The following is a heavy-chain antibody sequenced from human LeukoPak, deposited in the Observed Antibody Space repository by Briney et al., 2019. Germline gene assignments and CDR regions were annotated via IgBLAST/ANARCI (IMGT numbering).Heavy chain of an antibody. V-gene: IGHV3-11*01. D-gene: IGHD5-24*01. CDR2: INSSGSTI. CDR1: GFTFSDYY. Sequence: GGSLRLSCAASGFTFSDYYMSWIRQAPGKGLEWVSYINSSGSTIYYADSVKGRFTISRDNAKNSLYLQMNSLRAEDTAVYYCTREQAMATISFGDDYWGQGTLVTVSS. J-gene: IGHJ4*02. CDR3: TREQAMATISFGDDY.